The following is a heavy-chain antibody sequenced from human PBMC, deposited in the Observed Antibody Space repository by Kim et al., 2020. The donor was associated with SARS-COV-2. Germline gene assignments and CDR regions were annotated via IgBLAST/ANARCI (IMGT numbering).Heavy chain of an antibody. V-gene: IGHV3-43*02. D-gene: IGHD6-13*01. Sequence: GGSLRLSCAASGFTFDDYAMHWVRQAPGKGLEWVSLISGDGGSTYHADSVKGRFTISRDNSKNSLYLQMNSLRTEDTALYYCAKDIGYSSSWYATANYYYYGMDVWGQGTTVTVSS. CDR3: AKDIGYSSSWYATANYYYYGMDV. CDR2: ISGDGGST. J-gene: IGHJ6*02. CDR1: GFTFDDYA.